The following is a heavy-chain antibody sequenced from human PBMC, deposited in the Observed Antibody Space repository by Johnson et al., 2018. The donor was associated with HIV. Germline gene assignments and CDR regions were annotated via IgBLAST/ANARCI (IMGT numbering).Heavy chain of an antibody. Sequence: QVQLVESGGGLVKPGGSLRLSCAASGFTFSSYAMHWVRQAPGKGLEWVAVISYDGSNKYYADSVKGRFTISRDNSKNTLYLQMNSLRAEDTAVYYCAKDWDRWLQPPGDAFDIRGQGTMVTVSS. CDR1: GFTFSSYA. J-gene: IGHJ3*02. CDR3: AKDWDRWLQPPGDAFDI. D-gene: IGHD5-24*01. CDR2: ISYDGSNK. V-gene: IGHV3-30-3*01.